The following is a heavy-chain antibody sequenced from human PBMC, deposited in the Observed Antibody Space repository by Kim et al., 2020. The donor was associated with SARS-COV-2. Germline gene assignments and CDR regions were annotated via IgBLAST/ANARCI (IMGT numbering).Heavy chain of an antibody. J-gene: IGHJ4*02. V-gene: IGHV6-1*01. D-gene: IGHD4-4*01. Sequence: SQTLSLTCAISGDSVSGDSVAWNWIRQSPSRGLEWLGRTYYRSKWYYDYAVSVKSRITISPDTSRNQFSLQLNSVAPEDTALYYCARDHQYSIDYWGQGTLVTVSS. CDR3: ARDHQYSIDY. CDR2: TYYRSKWYY. CDR1: GDSVSGDSVA.